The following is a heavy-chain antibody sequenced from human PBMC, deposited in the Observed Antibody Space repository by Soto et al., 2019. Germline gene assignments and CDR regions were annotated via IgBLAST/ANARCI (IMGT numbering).Heavy chain of an antibody. Sequence: QVQLVQSGAEVKKPGSSVKVSCKASGDTFNFYTINWVRQAPGLGLEWMGRFNPILSFSNSALKFQGRVTLTADNSSSTAYMGLSSLRSEDTAIYYCATSFGSGRRAFDYWGQGALVTVSS. CDR3: ATSFGSGRRAFDY. CDR2: FNPILSFS. D-gene: IGHD3-10*01. V-gene: IGHV1-69*02. CDR1: GDTFNFYT. J-gene: IGHJ4*02.